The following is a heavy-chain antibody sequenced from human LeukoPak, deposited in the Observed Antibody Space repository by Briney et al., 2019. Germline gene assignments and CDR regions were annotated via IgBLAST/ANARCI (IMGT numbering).Heavy chain of an antibody. D-gene: IGHD3-16*01. CDR3: ARSDVLYASQGEARYFNH. J-gene: IGHJ4*02. V-gene: IGHV1-2*02. Sequence: ASVKVSCKASGYTFTGYYMHWVRHAPGQGLEWMGWIYPNSGGTNYAQKFQGRVTMTRDTSISTLYMELNSLRSDDTAVYYCARSDVLYASQGEARYFNHWGQGTLVTVSS. CDR2: IYPNSGGT. CDR1: GYTFTGYY.